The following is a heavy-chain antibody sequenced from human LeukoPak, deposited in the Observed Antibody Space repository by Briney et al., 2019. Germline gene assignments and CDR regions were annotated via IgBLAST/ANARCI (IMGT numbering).Heavy chain of an antibody. Sequence: GGSLRLSCAASGFTFSSSAMSWVRQAPGKGLEWVSAISNNGGYTYYADSVQGRFTISRDNSKSTLCLQMNSLRAEDTAVYYCAKRLGYCSGGSCYFPYWGQGTLVTVSS. D-gene: IGHD2-15*01. CDR1: GFTFSSSA. V-gene: IGHV3-23*01. J-gene: IGHJ4*02. CDR2: ISNNGGYT. CDR3: AKRLGYCSGGSCYFPY.